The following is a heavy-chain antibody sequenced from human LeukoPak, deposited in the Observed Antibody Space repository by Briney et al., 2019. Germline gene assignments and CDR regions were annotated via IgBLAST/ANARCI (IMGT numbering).Heavy chain of an antibody. V-gene: IGHV1-69*13. CDR3: ARGITGTSRAGYFDY. CDR1: GGTFSSYA. D-gene: IGHD1-7*01. J-gene: IGHJ4*02. CDR2: IIPIFGTA. Sequence: SVKVSCKASGGTFSSYAISWVRQAPGQGLEWMGGIIPIFGTANYAQKFQGRVTITADESTSTAYMELSSLRSEDTAVYYCARGITGTSRAGYFDYWGQGTLVTVSS.